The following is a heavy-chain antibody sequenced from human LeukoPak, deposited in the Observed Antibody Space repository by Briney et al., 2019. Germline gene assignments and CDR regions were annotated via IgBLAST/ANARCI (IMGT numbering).Heavy chain of an antibody. CDR3: AKDRCSDGIGCFYYYMDV. D-gene: IGHD2-15*01. Sequence: GGSLRLSCTASGFIFSSYGMHWVRQAPGKGLEWVAYIQYDGSNEQYAHSVKGRFRISRDSSKNRLYLQMNSLRAEDTAVYYCAKDRCSDGIGCFYYYMDVWGKGTTVTISS. CDR1: GFIFSSYG. V-gene: IGHV3-30*02. J-gene: IGHJ6*03. CDR2: IQYDGSNE.